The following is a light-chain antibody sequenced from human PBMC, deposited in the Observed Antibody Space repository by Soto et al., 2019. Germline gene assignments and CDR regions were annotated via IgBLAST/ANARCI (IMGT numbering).Light chain of an antibody. CDR1: NIGSKN. V-gene: IGLV3-9*01. J-gene: IGLJ2*01. CDR3: QVWDSSTVV. Sequence: SSELTQPLSVSVALGQTARITCGGTNIGSKNVHWYQQKPGQAPVLVIYRDSSRPSGIPERFSGSISGNTATLTITRAQDGDEADYYCQVWDSSTVVFGGGTKVTVL. CDR2: RDS.